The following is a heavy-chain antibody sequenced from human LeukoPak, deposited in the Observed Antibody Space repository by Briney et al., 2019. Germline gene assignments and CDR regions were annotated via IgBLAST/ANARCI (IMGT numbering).Heavy chain of an antibody. V-gene: IGHV3-9*01. J-gene: IGHJ4*02. CDR2: ISWNSDTI. CDR3: LKDTLN. CDR1: GFTFDNFA. Sequence: SGGSLRLSCAGSGFTFDNFAMRWVRQAPGKGLEWVSGISWNSDTIDYAASVKGRFTISRDNAKNSLYLQMNNLRADDTAVYYCLKDTLNWGQGTLVTVSS.